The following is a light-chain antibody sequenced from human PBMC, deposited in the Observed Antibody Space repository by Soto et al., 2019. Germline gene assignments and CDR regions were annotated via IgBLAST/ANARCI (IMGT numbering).Light chain of an antibody. CDR1: QSVSSN. Sequence: EIVMTQPPAPLSVSPGEGATPSCRASQSVSSNLAWYQQKPGQAPRLLIYGASTRATGIPARFSGSGSGTEFTLTISSLQSEDFAVYYCQQYNNRRTFGQGTKVDIK. V-gene: IGKV3-15*01. J-gene: IGKJ1*01. CDR2: GAS. CDR3: QQYNNRRT.